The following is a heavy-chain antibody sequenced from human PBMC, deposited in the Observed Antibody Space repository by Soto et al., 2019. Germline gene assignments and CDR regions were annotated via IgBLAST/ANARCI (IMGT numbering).Heavy chain of an antibody. CDR1: GFTFSSYG. D-gene: IGHD5-18*01. CDR3: ATGRTAMVPYYFDY. V-gene: IGHV3-30*03. CDR2: ISYDGSNK. Sequence: QVQLVESGGGVVQPGRSLRLSCAASGFTFSSYGMHWVRQAPGKGLEWVAVISYDGSNKYYADSVKGRFTISRDNSKNTLYLQMNSLRAEDTAVYYCATGRTAMVPYYFDYWGQGTLVTVSS. J-gene: IGHJ4*02.